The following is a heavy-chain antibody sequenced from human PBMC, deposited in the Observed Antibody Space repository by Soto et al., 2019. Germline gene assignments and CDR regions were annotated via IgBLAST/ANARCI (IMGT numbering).Heavy chain of an antibody. CDR1: GGSISSSNW. CDR3: ASMGYSSSQGY. J-gene: IGHJ4*02. D-gene: IGHD6-13*01. CDR2: IYHSGST. Sequence: SETLSLTCAVSGGSISSSNWCSCVRQPPGKGLEWIGEIYHSGSTNYNPSLKSRVTISVDKSKNQFSLKLSSVTAADTAVYYCASMGYSSSQGYWGQGTLVTVSS. V-gene: IGHV4-4*02.